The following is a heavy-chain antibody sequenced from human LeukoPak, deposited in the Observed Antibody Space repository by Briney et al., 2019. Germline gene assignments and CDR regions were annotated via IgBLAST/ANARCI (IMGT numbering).Heavy chain of an antibody. Sequence: PSETLSLTCAVYGGSFSGYYWSWICQPPGKGLEWIGEINHSGSTNYNPSLKSRVTISVDTSKNQFSLKLSSVTAADTAVYFCARDLNYFDSSGYPLPWGQGTLVTVSS. V-gene: IGHV4-34*01. CDR3: ARDLNYFDSSGYPLP. J-gene: IGHJ5*02. CDR1: GGSFSGYY. CDR2: INHSGST. D-gene: IGHD3-22*01.